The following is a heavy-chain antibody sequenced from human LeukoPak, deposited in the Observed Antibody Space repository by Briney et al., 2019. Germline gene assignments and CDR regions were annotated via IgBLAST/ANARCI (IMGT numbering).Heavy chain of an antibody. CDR2: ISNSGGST. CDR3: ARGAGYNYPYYFDY. D-gene: IGHD5-24*01. CDR1: GFTFSSYV. V-gene: IGHV3-23*01. Sequence: GGSLRLSCAASGFTFSSYVMSWVRQAPGKGLEWVSSISNSGGSTYYADSVKGRFTISRDNSKNTLYLQMNSLRAEDTAVYYCARGAGYNYPYYFDYWGQGTLVTVSS. J-gene: IGHJ4*02.